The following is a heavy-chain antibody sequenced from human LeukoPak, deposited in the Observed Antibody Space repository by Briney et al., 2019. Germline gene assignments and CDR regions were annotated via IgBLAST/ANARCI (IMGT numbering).Heavy chain of an antibody. CDR1: GFTFSSYA. CDR3: ARAAGEERGENY. J-gene: IGHJ4*02. CDR2: IKQDGSEK. D-gene: IGHD3-16*01. V-gene: IGHV3-7*01. Sequence: GGSLRLSCAASGFTFSSYAMSWVRQAPGKGLEWVANIKQDGSEKYYVDSVKGRFTISRDNAKNSLYLQMNSLRAEDTAVYYCARAAGEERGENYWGQGTLVTVSS.